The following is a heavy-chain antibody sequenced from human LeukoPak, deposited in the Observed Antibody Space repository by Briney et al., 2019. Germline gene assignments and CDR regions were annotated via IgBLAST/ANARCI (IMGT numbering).Heavy chain of an antibody. CDR1: GYTFTNYG. J-gene: IGHJ5*02. Sequence: GASVKVSCKASGYTFTNYGINWVRQAPGQGLEWMGWISTYNGHTNYAQKLQGRVTMTTDTSTSTAYMELRSLRSDDTAVYHCARDHAAGWELPLNWFDPWGQGTLVTVSS. CDR3: ARDHAAGWELPLNWFDP. CDR2: ISTYNGHT. V-gene: IGHV1-18*01. D-gene: IGHD4-23*01.